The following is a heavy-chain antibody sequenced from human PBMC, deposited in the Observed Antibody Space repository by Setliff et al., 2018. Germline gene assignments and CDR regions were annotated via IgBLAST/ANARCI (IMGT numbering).Heavy chain of an antibody. CDR2: LHTSGTT. D-gene: IGHD1-26*01. Sequence: SQTLSLTCAVSGGSITSGSYYWSWIRQPAGEGLEWIGRLHTSGTTVYNPSLKGRVTISADTSTNPFSLKLTSVTAADTAVYYRARDNTIVGATDYWGQGALVTVSS. V-gene: IGHV4-61*02. CDR1: GGSITSGSYY. CDR3: ARDNTIVGATDY. J-gene: IGHJ4*02.